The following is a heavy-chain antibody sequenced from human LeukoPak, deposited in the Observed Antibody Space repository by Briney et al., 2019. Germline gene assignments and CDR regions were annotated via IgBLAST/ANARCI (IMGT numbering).Heavy chain of an antibody. D-gene: IGHD1-26*01. V-gene: IGHV5-10-1*01. CDR2: IDPGDSET. CDR3: GVRGCDSGSYFRC. J-gene: IGHJ4*02. CDR1: GYTFTSHW. Sequence: KSGESLKISFKRSGYTFTSHWISWVRQMPGKGLEWWGRIDPGDSETNYGPSLQGHVTISADKSISTAYLKWSSLEASNTVLYCCGVRGCDSGSYFRCWGQGTLVTV.